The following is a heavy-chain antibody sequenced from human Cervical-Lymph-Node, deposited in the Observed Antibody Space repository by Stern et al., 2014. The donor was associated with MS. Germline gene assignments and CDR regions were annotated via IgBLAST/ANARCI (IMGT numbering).Heavy chain of an antibody. V-gene: IGHV3-74*02. Sequence: EVQLLESGGGSVQPGGSLRLACAVSGVTFSSFWMHWGRQAPGEGPVWGSRPNEDGSLTGYADSVKGRFPIARDNAQNTLYLQMNSLGAEDTATYYCALDLSGSRDNRGPGTLVTVSS. CDR3: ALDLSGSRDN. CDR2: PNEDGSLT. J-gene: IGHJ4*02. CDR1: GVTFSSFW. D-gene: IGHD6-19*01.